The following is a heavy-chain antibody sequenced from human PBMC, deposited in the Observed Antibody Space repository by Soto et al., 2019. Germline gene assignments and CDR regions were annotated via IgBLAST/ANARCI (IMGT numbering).Heavy chain of an antibody. CDR3: ARDHDFWSGYFDY. V-gene: IGHV3-33*01. CDR1: GFTFSSYG. CDR2: IWYDGSNK. D-gene: IGHD3-3*01. Sequence: QVQLVESGGGVVQPGRSLRLSCAASGFTFSSYGMHWVRQAPGKGLEWVAVIWYDGSNKYYADSVKGRFTISRDNSKNTLYLQMNSLRAEDTAVYYCARDHDFWSGYFDYWGQGTLVTVSS. J-gene: IGHJ4*02.